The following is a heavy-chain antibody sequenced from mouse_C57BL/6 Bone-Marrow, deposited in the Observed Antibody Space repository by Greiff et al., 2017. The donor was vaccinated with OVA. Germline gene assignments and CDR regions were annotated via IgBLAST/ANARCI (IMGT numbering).Heavy chain of an antibody. J-gene: IGHJ1*03. CDR3: TRDRTTVVATRYFDV. V-gene: IGHV5-9-1*02. D-gene: IGHD1-1*01. Sequence: EVKVEESGEGLVKPGGSLKLSCAASGFTFSSYAMSWVRQTPEKRLEWVAYISSGGEYIYYADTVKGRFTISRDNARNTLYLQMSSLKSEDTAMYYCTRDRTTVVATRYFDVWGTGTTVTVSS. CDR2: ISSGGEYI. CDR1: GFTFSSYA.